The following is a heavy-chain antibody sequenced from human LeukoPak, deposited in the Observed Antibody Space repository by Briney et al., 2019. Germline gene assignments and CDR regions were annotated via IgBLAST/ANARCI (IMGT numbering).Heavy chain of an antibody. Sequence: GASVKVSCKVSGYALTELSMHRVRQAPGKGLEWMGGFDPEDGETIYAQKFQGRVTMTEDTSTDTAYMELSSLRSEDTAVYYCATSSGAIVGATGAFDIWGQGTMVTVSS. J-gene: IGHJ3*02. CDR3: ATSSGAIVGATGAFDI. V-gene: IGHV1-24*01. CDR2: FDPEDGET. D-gene: IGHD1-26*01. CDR1: GYALTELS.